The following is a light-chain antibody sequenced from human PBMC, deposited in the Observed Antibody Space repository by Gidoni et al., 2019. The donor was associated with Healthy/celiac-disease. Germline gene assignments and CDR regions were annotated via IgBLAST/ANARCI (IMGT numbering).Light chain of an antibody. J-gene: IGKJ2*01. Sequence: DIQMTQSPSTLSASVGDRVTITCRASQSISSWLAWYQQKPGKAPKLLFYDASRFSGSGSGTEFTLTISSLQPDDFATYYCQQYNSYPLYTFGQXTKLEIK. CDR3: QQYNSYPLYT. CDR1: QSISSW. V-gene: IGKV1-5*01. CDR2: DA.